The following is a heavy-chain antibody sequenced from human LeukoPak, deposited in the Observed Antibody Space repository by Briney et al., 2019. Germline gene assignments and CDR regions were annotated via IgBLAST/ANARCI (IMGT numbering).Heavy chain of an antibody. J-gene: IGHJ6*02. CDR3: VRYDFWSGYPTAGMDV. V-gene: IGHV1-18*01. CDR1: GYTFTSYG. Sequence: APVKVSCKASGYTFTSYGISWVRQAPGQGLEWMGWISAYNGNTNYAQKLQGRVTMTTDTSTSTAYMELRSLRSDDTAVYYCVRYDFWSGYPTAGMDVWGQGTTVTVSS. CDR2: ISAYNGNT. D-gene: IGHD3-3*01.